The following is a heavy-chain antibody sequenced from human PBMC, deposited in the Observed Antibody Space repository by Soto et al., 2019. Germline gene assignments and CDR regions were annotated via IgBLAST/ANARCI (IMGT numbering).Heavy chain of an antibody. D-gene: IGHD3-22*01. CDR1: GGIFGSHG. CDR2: FIPIFRTL. Sequence: QVQLIQSEAEVKKPGSSVMVSCTASGGIFGSHGFSWVRQAPGQRLEWGGGFIPIFRTLTYTEKFQARVRIAADESTNTVYLDLSSLTSEDTAVYYCVRDRRIYYSDPHDEFVASDYEVWGQGTMASVSS. V-gene: IGHV1-69*01. J-gene: IGHJ3*01. CDR3: VRDRRIYYSDPHDEFVASDYEV.